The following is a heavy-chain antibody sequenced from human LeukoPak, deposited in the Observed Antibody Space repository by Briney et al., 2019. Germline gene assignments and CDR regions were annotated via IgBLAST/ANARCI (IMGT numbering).Heavy chain of an antibody. CDR3: ARDYCSSTSCLFDY. Sequence: ASVKVSCTASGYSFTSYAMNWVRQAPGQGLEWMGRINPNSGDTNYAQKFQGRVAMTRDTSISTAFMELTRLRSDDTAVYYCARDYCSSTSCLFDYWGQGTLVTVSS. D-gene: IGHD2-2*01. J-gene: IGHJ4*02. CDR2: INPNSGDT. CDR1: GYSFTSYA. V-gene: IGHV1-2*06.